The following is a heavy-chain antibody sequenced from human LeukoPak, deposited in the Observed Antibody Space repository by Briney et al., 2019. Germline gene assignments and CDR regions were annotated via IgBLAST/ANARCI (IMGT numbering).Heavy chain of an antibody. CDR3: AGRDGGDYAYFDY. D-gene: IGHD4-17*01. CDR2: IDTGGNT. V-gene: IGHV3-66*02. CDR1: GFTVNRKS. Sequence: TGGSLRLSCAASGFTVNRKSMTWVRQAPGKGLEWVSFIDTGGNTYYADSVKGGFSVSRDNSKNTLYLQMNRVRDEDAAVYGCAGRDGGDYAYFDYWGPGTLVSVSS. J-gene: IGHJ4*02.